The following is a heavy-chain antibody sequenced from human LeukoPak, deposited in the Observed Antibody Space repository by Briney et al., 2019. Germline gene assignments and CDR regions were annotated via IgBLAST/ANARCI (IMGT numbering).Heavy chain of an antibody. Sequence: SETLSLTCAVSDVSISTKSYYWGWVRQPPGKGLEWIGNVYYTGSTDYTPSLKSRVTISVDMSKNHFSLDLTSVTAADTAVYYCARVSGGFDYWGQGTLVTVSS. CDR3: ARVSGGFDY. CDR2: VYYTGST. J-gene: IGHJ4*02. D-gene: IGHD6-25*01. V-gene: IGHV4-39*02. CDR1: DVSISTKSYY.